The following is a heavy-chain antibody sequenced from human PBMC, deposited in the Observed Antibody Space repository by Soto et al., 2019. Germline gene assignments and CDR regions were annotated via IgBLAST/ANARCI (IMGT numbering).Heavy chain of an antibody. Sequence: SETLSLTCTVSGGSISSSSYYWGWIRQPPGKGLEWIGSIYYSGSTYYNPSLKSRVTISVDTSKNQFSLKLSSVTAADTAVYYCAIGRDHYDSGGYYHYYFDYWGQGTLVTVSS. CDR2: IYYSGST. CDR1: GGSISSSSYY. J-gene: IGHJ4*01. V-gene: IGHV4-39*01. CDR3: AIGRDHYDSGGYYHYYFDY. D-gene: IGHD3-22*01.